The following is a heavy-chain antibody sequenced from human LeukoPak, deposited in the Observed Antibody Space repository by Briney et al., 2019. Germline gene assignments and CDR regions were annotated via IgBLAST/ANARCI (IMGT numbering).Heavy chain of an antibody. CDR3: ARRGSGRYNWFDP. V-gene: IGHV4-28*01. Sequence: SDTLSLTCAVSGYSISSSNWWGWIRQPPGKGLEWIGYIYYSGSTYYNASLKSRVTLSVDTSRNQFSLKLNSVTAVDTAVYYCARRGSGRYNWFDPWGQGTLVTVSS. CDR1: GYSISSSNW. CDR2: IYYSGST. D-gene: IGHD3-10*01. J-gene: IGHJ5*02.